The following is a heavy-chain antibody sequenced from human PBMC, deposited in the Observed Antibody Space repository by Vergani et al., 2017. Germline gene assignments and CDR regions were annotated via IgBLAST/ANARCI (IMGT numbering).Heavy chain of an antibody. V-gene: IGHV3-21*04. Sequence: EVQLVESGGGLVKPGGSLRLSCAASGFTFSSYSMNWVRQAPGKGLEWVSSISSSSSYIYYADSVKGRFTISRDNSKNTLYLQMNSLRAEDTAVYYCAKVWGDFVGYGMDVWGQGTTVTVSS. CDR1: GFTFSSYS. J-gene: IGHJ6*02. CDR3: AKVWGDFVGYGMDV. D-gene: IGHD2-15*01. CDR2: ISSSSSYI.